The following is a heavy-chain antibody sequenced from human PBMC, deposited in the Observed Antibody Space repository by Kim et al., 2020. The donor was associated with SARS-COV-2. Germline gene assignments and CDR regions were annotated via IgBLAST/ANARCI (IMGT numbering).Heavy chain of an antibody. Sequence: SVKVSCKASGGTFSSYAISWVRQAPGQGLEWMGGIIPIFGTANYAQKFQGRVTITADESTSTAYMELSSLRSEDTAVYYCARARGTVTTYIYYYYGMDVWGQGTTVTVSS. CDR1: GGTFSSYA. D-gene: IGHD4-17*01. V-gene: IGHV1-69*13. CDR3: ARARGTVTTYIYYYYGMDV. J-gene: IGHJ6*02. CDR2: IIPIFGTA.